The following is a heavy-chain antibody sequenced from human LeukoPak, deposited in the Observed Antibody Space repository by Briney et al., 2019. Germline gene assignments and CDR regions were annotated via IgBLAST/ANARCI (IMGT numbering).Heavy chain of an antibody. CDR2: ISDCGVDT. CDR1: IHTLCRYH. J-gene: IGHJ4*02. Sequence: PGGPLTLSCAPSIHTLCRYHTRCAPDARREGVVCVSGISDCGVDTKCTVSVGGRFTISRDNSKNTLYLQMNSLRAEDTAVYYCAKSCSGWFQLDYWGQGTLVTVSS. D-gene: IGHD6-19*01. CDR3: AKSCSGWFQLDY. V-gene: IGHV3-23*01.